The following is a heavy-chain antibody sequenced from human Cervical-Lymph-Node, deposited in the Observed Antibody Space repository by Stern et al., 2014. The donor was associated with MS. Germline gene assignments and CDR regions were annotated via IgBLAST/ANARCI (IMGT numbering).Heavy chain of an antibody. CDR3: AKGSGWYFDL. CDR2: MSHDGSNK. Sequence: VQLVQSGGGVVQPGRSLRLSCAASGFTFSSYGMYWVRPAPGKGLGWVAVMSHDGSNKYYADSVKGRFTISRDNSKNTLYLQMNSLRAEDTAVYYCAKGSGWYFDLGGRGTLVTVSS. CDR1: GFTFSSYG. J-gene: IGHJ2*01. V-gene: IGHV3-30*18.